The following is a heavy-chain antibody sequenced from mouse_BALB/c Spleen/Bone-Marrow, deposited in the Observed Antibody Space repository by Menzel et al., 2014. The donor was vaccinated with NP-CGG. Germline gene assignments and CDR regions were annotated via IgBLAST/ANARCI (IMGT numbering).Heavy chain of an antibody. J-gene: IGHJ2*01. CDR1: RFTFSSFG. V-gene: IGHV5-17*02. Sequence: VQLTESGGGLVQPGGSRKLSCAASRFTFSSFGMHWVRQAPEKGLEWVAYISSGSSPIFYADTVKGRFTISRDNPKNTLFLQMTSLRSEDTAMYYCTRGGNWEDFDYWGQGTTLTVSS. D-gene: IGHD4-1*01. CDR3: TRGGNWEDFDY. CDR2: ISSGSSPI.